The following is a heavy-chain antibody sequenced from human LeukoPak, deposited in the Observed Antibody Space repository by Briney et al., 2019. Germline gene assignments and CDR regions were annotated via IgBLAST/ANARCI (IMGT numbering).Heavy chain of an antibody. CDR3: ARPWSGYYFSFDY. V-gene: IGHV3-48*01. CDR2: ISSSSSTI. CDR1: GFTFSSYS. Sequence: GGSLRLSCAASGFTFSSYSMNWVRQAPGKGLEWVSYISSSSSTIYYADSVKGRFTISRDNAKNSLYLQMNSLRAEDTAVYYCARPWSGYYFSFDYWGQGTLVTVSS. J-gene: IGHJ4*02. D-gene: IGHD3-3*01.